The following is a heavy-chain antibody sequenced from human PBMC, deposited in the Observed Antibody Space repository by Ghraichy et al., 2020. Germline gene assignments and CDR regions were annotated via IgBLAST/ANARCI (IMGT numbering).Heavy chain of an antibody. CDR1: GYTFTSYA. CDR2: INAGNGNT. J-gene: IGHJ5*02. V-gene: IGHV1-3*01. CDR3: ASSFTRGAAAGTGSWFDP. D-gene: IGHD6-13*01. Sequence: ASVKVSCKASGYTFTSYAMHWVRQAPGQRLEWMGWINAGNGNTKYSQKFQGRVTITRDTSASTAYMELSSLRSEDTAVYYCASSFTRGAAAGTGSWFDPWGQGTLVTVSS.